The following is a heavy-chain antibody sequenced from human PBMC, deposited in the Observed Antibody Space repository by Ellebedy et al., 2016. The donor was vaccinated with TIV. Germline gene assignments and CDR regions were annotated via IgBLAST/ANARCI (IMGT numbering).Heavy chain of an antibody. CDR2: ISGSGEYT. Sequence: GESLKISCAASGFTFSNYAMSLVRRSPGKGLDWVSLISGSGEYTYYADSVKGRLTISRDNSMDTLYLQMNSLGVGDTAVYYCAKLGFDILTGSGGMDVWGQGTTVTVSS. CDR3: AKLGFDILTGSGGMDV. D-gene: IGHD3-9*01. J-gene: IGHJ6*02. CDR1: GFTFSNYA. V-gene: IGHV3-23*01.